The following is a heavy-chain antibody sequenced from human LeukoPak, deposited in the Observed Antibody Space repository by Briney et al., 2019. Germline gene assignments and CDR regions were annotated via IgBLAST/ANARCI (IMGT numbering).Heavy chain of an antibody. CDR1: GDSISSSKSY. Sequence: SETLSLTCTVSGDSISSSKSYWGWIRQPPGKGLEWIGSIYYTGNTYYNASLKSRATISVDTSKNQFSLKLSSVTAADTAVYYCARGTVNWSDPWGQGTLVTVSS. V-gene: IGHV4-39*01. CDR2: IYYTGNT. D-gene: IGHD4-17*01. J-gene: IGHJ5*02. CDR3: ARGTVNWSDP.